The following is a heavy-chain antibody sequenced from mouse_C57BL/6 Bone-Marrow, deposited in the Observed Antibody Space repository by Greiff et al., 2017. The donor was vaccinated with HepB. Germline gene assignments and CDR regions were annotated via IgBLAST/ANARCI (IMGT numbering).Heavy chain of an antibody. J-gene: IGHJ2*01. CDR2: IDPSDSYT. CDR3: ARSLYGKNDFDY. Sequence: QVQLQQPGAELVRPGTSVKLSCKASGYTFTSYWMHWVKQRPGQGLEWIGVIDPSDSYTNYNQKFKGKATLTVDTSSSTAYMQLSSLTSEDSAVYYCARSLYGKNDFDYWGQGTTLTVSS. CDR1: GYTFTSYW. D-gene: IGHD2-1*01. V-gene: IGHV1-59*01.